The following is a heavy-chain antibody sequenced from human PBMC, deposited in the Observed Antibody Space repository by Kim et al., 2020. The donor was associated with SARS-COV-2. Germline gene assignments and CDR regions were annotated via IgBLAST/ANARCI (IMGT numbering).Heavy chain of an antibody. Sequence: GESLKISCKGSGYSFTSYWIGWVRQMPGKGLEWMGIIYPGDSDTRYSPSFQGQVTISADKSISTAYLQWSSLKASDTAMYYCARHREVTTGGYGMDVWGQGTTVTVSS. CDR1: GYSFTSYW. CDR3: ARHREVTTGGYGMDV. CDR2: IYPGDSDT. D-gene: IGHD4-17*01. J-gene: IGHJ6*02. V-gene: IGHV5-51*01.